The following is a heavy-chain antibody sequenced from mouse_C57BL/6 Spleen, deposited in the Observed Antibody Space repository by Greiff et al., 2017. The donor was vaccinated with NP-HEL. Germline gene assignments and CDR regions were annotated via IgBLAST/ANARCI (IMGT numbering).Heavy chain of an antibody. V-gene: IGHV1-26*01. CDR3: ASGGLYWYFDV. CDR2: INPNNGGT. CDR1: GYTFTDYY. J-gene: IGHJ1*03. Sequence: VQLQQSGPELVKPGASVKISCKASGYTFTDYYMNWVKQSHGKSLEWIGDINPNNGGTSYNQKFKGKATLTVDKSSSTAYMELRSLTSEDSAVYYCASGGLYWYFDVWGTGTTVTVSS. D-gene: IGHD3-3*01.